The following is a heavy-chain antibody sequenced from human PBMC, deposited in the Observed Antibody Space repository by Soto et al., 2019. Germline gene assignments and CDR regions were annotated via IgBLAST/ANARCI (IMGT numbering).Heavy chain of an antibody. V-gene: IGHV3-48*02. D-gene: IGHD2-21*02. CDR3: ARLPKGSLVTA. Sequence: VQLVASGGGLVYPGGSLRLSCVGSGFSFSDYSMNWVRQAPGKGLQWISYISSSSDDIHYADSVKGRFTVSRDNAKNALFLQMNSLRDDDTAIYYCARLPKGSLVTAWGQGTQVTVSS. CDR1: GFSFSDYS. CDR2: ISSSSDDI. J-gene: IGHJ4*02.